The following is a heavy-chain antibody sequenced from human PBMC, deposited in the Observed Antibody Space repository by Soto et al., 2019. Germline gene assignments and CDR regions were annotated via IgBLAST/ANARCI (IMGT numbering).Heavy chain of an antibody. D-gene: IGHD6-19*01. J-gene: IGHJ4*02. V-gene: IGHV1-18*04. CDR2: ISAYNGNT. CDR3: ARDFKAAWGIAVEGRGGLDY. Sequence: QVQLVQSGAEVKKPGASVKVSCKASGYTFTSYGISWVRQAPGQGLEWMGWISAYNGNTNYAQKLQGRGTMTTDTSTSTAYMELRSLRSDDTAVYYCARDFKAAWGIAVEGRGGLDYWGQGTLVTVSS. CDR1: GYTFTSYG.